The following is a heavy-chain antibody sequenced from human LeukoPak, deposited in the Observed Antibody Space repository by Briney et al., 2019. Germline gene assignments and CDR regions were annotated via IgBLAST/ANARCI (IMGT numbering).Heavy chain of an antibody. V-gene: IGHV3-23*01. CDR1: GFIFSSYS. CDR2: IGVSGGNT. CDR3: ARDGLWGWAQYDY. Sequence: GGSLRLSCAASGFIFSSYSMSWVRQAPGKGLECVSAIGVSGGNTYYADSVKGRFTISRDNSKSTLDPQMNSLRTEDTALYYCARDGLWGWAQYDYWGQGILVTVSS. J-gene: IGHJ4*02. D-gene: IGHD2-21*01.